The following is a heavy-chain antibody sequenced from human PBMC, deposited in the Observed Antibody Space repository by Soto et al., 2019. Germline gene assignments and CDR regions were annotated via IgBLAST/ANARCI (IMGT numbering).Heavy chain of an antibody. CDR1: GFTFSSYW. J-gene: IGHJ6*02. CDR2: INSDGSST. Sequence: EVQLVESGGGLVQPGGSLRLSCAASGFTFSSYWMHWVRQAPGKGLVWVSRINSDGSSTSYADSVKGRFTISRDNAKNTLYLHMNSLRAEDTAVYYCASDIVLVPAVMDVWGQGTTVTVSS. V-gene: IGHV3-74*01. D-gene: IGHD2-2*01. CDR3: ASDIVLVPAVMDV.